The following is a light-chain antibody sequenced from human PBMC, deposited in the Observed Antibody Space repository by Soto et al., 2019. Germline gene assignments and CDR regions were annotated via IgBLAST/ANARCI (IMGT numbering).Light chain of an antibody. CDR3: SSYAGYNTYV. CDR2: EVS. J-gene: IGLJ1*01. CDR1: SSDVGGYNY. V-gene: IGLV2-8*01. Sequence: QSVLTQPPSASGSPGQSVTISCTGTSSDVGGYNYVSWYQQYPGKAPKLMIYEVSKRPSGVPDRFSGSKSGNTASLTVSGLEAEDEADYYCSSYAGYNTYVFGTGTKLTLL.